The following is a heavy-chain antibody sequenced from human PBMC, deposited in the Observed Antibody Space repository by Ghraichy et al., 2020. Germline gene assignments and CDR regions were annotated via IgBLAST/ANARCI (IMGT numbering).Heavy chain of an antibody. V-gene: IGHV3-48*01. CDR3: ARGYGSGRNWFDP. D-gene: IGHD3-10*01. CDR1: EFIFSTYN. J-gene: IGHJ5*02. Sequence: GGSLRLSCAASEFIFSTYNMNWVRQAPGRGLEWVSYISSSSSNIHYADSVKGRFTISRDNAKNSLYLQMNSLRAEDTAVYYCARGYGSGRNWFDPWGQGTLVTVSS. CDR2: ISSSSSNI.